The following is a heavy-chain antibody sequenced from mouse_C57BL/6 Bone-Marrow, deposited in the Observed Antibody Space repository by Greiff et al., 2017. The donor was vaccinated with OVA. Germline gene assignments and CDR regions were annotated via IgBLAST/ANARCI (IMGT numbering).Heavy chain of an antibody. CDR2: IRSKSNNYAT. V-gene: IGHV10-1*01. D-gene: IGHD1-1*01. CDR3: VRHLGCTGAMEY. J-gene: IGHJ4*01. Sequence: GGGLVQPKGSLKLSCAASGFSFNTYAMNWVRQAPGKGLEWVARIRSKSNNYATYYADSVKDRFTISRDDSESMLYLQMNNLKTEDTAMYYGVRHLGCTGAMEYWGQGTSVTVSS. CDR1: GFSFNTYA.